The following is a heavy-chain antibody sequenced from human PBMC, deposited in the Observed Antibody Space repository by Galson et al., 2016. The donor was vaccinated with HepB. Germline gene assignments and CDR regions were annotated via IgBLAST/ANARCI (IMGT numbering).Heavy chain of an antibody. D-gene: IGHD6-19*01. CDR1: GGSISSYF. CDR3: ARDGGGGWADF. J-gene: IGHJ4*02. Sequence: ETLSLTCTVSGGSISSYFWTWIRQPPGKGLDWIGYIHYSGSTNYNPSLKNRVTISVDTSKNQFSLKLTSVTAADTAVYYCARDGGGGWADFWGQGTLVTVSS. CDR2: IHYSGST. V-gene: IGHV4-59*01.